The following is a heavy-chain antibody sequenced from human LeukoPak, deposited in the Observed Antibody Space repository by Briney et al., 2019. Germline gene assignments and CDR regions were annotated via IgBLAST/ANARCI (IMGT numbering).Heavy chain of an antibody. V-gene: IGHV3-74*01. CDR2: ISTDGSST. CDR1: GFTFSTYW. Sequence: GGSLRLSCAASGFTFSTYWMHWVRQAPGKGLVWVSRISTDGSSTFYADSVEGRFTVSRDNAKNTLYLQMDSLRAEDTAMYYCATGRGTPLGFWGQGALVTVSS. CDR3: ATGRGTPLGF. D-gene: IGHD1-26*01. J-gene: IGHJ4*02.